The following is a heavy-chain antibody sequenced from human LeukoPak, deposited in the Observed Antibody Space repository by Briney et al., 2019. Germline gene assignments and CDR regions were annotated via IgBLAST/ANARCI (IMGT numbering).Heavy chain of an antibody. J-gene: IGHJ4*02. D-gene: IGHD2-15*01. CDR1: GGSISPYY. CDR3: ARGLGGRGDY. CDR2: IYYSGST. V-gene: IGHV4-59*12. Sequence: PSETLSLTCTVSGGSISPYYWSWIRQPPGKGLEWIGYIYYSGSTNYNPSLKSRVTISADTSKNQFSLKLSSVTAADTAVYYCARGLGGRGDYWGQGTLVTVSS.